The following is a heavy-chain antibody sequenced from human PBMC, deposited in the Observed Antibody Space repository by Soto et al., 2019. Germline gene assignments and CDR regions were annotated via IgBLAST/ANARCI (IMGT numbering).Heavy chain of an antibody. V-gene: IGHV1-69*13. CDR2: IIPIFGTA. CDR3: ARGMGDIVATITAAFDY. J-gene: IGHJ4*02. Sequence: SVKVSCKASGGTFSSYAISWVRQAPGQGLEWMGGIIPIFGTANYAQKFQGRVTITADESTSTAYMELSSLRSEDTAVYYCARGMGDIVATITAAFDYWGQGTLVTVSS. CDR1: GGTFSSYA. D-gene: IGHD5-12*01.